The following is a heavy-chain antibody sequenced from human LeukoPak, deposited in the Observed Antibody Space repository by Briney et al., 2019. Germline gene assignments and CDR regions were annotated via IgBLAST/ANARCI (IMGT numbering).Heavy chain of an antibody. Sequence: GGSLRLSCTASGFTFGDYAVSWVRQAPGKGLEWVGFIRSKAYGGTTEYAASVKGRFTISRDDSKSIAYLQMNSLKTEDTAVYYCTRVHGHYDSSGYYPNDAFDIWGQGTMVTVSS. CDR2: IRSKAYGGTT. V-gene: IGHV3-49*04. D-gene: IGHD3-22*01. CDR3: TRVHGHYDSSGYYPNDAFDI. J-gene: IGHJ3*02. CDR1: GFTFGDYA.